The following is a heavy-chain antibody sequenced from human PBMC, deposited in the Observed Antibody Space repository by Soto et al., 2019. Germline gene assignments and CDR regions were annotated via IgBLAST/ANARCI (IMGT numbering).Heavy chain of an antibody. J-gene: IGHJ4*02. CDR3: AREYTYGSNFFDC. D-gene: IGHD5-18*01. Sequence: QVQLQESGPGLVKPSQTLSLSCTVSGGSISSAAYYWSWIRQHPGKGLEWIGYISHSGSTYYTPSLTSRVIISADTSKNQFSLNLTSVTAADTAVYYCAREYTYGSNFFDCWGQGARVTVSS. CDR1: GGSISSAAYY. V-gene: IGHV4-31*03. CDR2: ISHSGST.